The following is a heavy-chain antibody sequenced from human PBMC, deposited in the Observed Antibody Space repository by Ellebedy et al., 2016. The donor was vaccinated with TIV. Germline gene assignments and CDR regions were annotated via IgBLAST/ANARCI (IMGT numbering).Heavy chain of an antibody. CDR1: GYTFTSFS. Sequence: ASVKVSCKASGYTFTSFSIYWVRQAPGQGLKWMGIINPSGGGTSYAQSFRGRVTMTRDTSTRTVYMELTSLTSEDTAVYYCARDFVYQSSGLEGDYWGQGTLVIVSS. J-gene: IGHJ4*02. CDR3: ARDFVYQSSGLEGDY. CDR2: INPSGGGT. V-gene: IGHV1-46*01. D-gene: IGHD2-2*01.